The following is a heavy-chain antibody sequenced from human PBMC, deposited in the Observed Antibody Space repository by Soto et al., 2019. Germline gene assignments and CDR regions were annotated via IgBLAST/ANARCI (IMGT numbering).Heavy chain of an antibody. V-gene: IGHV4-31*03. Sequence: QVQLQESGPGLVKPSQTLSLTCTVSGGSISSGGYYWSWIRQHPGKGLEWIGDIYYSGSTYYNPSLKRRGTISVDTSKNQVSLKLSSVTAADTAVYYWAREGGIVGATAADYWGQGTLVTVSS. J-gene: IGHJ4*02. D-gene: IGHD1-26*01. CDR3: AREGGIVGATAADY. CDR2: IYYSGST. CDR1: GGSISSGGYY.